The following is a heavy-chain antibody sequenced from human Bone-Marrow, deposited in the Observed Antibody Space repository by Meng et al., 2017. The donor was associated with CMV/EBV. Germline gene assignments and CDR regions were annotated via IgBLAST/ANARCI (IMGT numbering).Heavy chain of an antibody. CDR3: ARARNDFWSGYSWFDP. D-gene: IGHD3-3*01. V-gene: IGHV4-39*07. CDR2: IYYSGST. Sequence: GSVSSSSYYWGWIRQPPGKGLEWIGSIYYSGSTCYNPSLKSRVTISVDTSKNQFSLKLSSVTAADTAVYYCARARNDFWSGYSWFDPWGQGTLVTVSS. CDR1: GSVSSSSYY. J-gene: IGHJ5*02.